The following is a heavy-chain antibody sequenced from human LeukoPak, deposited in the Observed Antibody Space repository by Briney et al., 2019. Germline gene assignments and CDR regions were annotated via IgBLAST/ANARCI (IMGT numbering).Heavy chain of an antibody. CDR1: GFTSSSYA. Sequence: GGSLRLSCAASGFTSSSYAMSWVRQAPGKGLEWVSAISGSGGSTYYADSVKGRFTISRDNSKNTLYLQMNSLRAEDTAVYYCAKGSAPDFSYFDYWGQGTLVTVSS. V-gene: IGHV3-23*01. D-gene: IGHD1-14*01. J-gene: IGHJ4*02. CDR2: ISGSGGST. CDR3: AKGSAPDFSYFDY.